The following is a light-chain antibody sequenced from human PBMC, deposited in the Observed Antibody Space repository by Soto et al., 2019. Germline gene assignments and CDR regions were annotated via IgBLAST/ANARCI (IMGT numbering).Light chain of an antibody. Sequence: QSALTQPASVSGSPGQSIAISCTGTSSDVGAYNSVSWYQQYPGKAPKLMIHDVTNRPSGVSDRFSGSKSGNTASLTISGLQAEDKADYYCSSYTSSSSYVFGSGTKLTVL. CDR3: SSYTSSSSYV. CDR2: DVT. J-gene: IGLJ1*01. V-gene: IGLV2-14*01. CDR1: SSDVGAYNS.